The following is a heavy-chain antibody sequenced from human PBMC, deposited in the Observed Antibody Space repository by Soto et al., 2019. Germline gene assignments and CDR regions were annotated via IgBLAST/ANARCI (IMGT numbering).Heavy chain of an antibody. D-gene: IGHD6-19*01. Sequence: QVQLVESGGGVVQPERSLRLSCAASEFTFKSYGMHWVRQAPGKGLAWVAVIYSGGSTYYADSVKGRFTISRDNSKNTLYLQMNSLRAEDTAVYYCARSIAVAGTEAIDYWGQGTLVTVSS. CDR3: ARSIAVAGTEAIDY. J-gene: IGHJ4*02. CDR1: EFTFKSYG. V-gene: IGHV3-NL1*01. CDR2: IYSGGST.